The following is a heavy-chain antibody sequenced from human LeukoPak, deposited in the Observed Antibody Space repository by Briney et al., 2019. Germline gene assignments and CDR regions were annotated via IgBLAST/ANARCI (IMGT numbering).Heavy chain of an antibody. CDR2: IIPIFGTA. J-gene: IGHJ4*02. CDR3: ASGGRQIDY. CDR1: GYTFTSYG. D-gene: IGHD3-16*01. V-gene: IGHV1-69*13. Sequence: SVKVSCKASGYTFTSYGISWVRQAPGQGLEWMGGIIPIFGTANYAQKFQGRVTITADESTSTAYMELSSLRSEDTAVYYCASGGRQIDYWGQGTLVTVSS.